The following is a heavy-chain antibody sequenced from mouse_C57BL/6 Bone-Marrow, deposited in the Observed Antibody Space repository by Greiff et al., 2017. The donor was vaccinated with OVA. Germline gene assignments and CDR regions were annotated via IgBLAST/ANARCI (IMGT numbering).Heavy chain of an antibody. CDR2: INPSTGGT. J-gene: IGHJ2*01. Sequence: VQLQQSGPELVKPGASVKISCKASGYSFTGYYMNWVKQSPEKSLEWIGEINPSTGGTTYNQKFKAKATLTVDKSSSTAYMQLKSLTSEDSAVYYCARLWLRHYYIDYWGQGTTLTVSS. CDR3: ARLWLRHYYIDY. D-gene: IGHD2-2*01. V-gene: IGHV1-42*01. CDR1: GYSFTGYY.